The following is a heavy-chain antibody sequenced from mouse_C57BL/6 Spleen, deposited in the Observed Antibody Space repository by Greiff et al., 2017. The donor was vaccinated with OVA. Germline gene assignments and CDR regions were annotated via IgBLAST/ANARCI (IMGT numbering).Heavy chain of an antibody. CDR1: GYTFTSYW. CDR3: ARRGVIVTTAMDY. D-gene: IGHD2-5*01. CDR2: IDPSDSYT. J-gene: IGHJ4*01. V-gene: IGHV1-69*01. Sequence: QVQLQQPGAELVMPGASVKLSCKASGYTFTSYWMHWVKQRPGQGLEWIGEIDPSDSYTNYNQKFKGKSTLTVDKSSSTAYMQLSSLTSEDSAVYYCARRGVIVTTAMDYWGQGTSVTVSS.